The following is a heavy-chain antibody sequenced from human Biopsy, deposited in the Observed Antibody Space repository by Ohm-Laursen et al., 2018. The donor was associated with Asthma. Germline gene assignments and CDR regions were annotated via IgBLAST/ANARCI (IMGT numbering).Heavy chain of an antibody. CDR2: ISVYNGNT. J-gene: IGHJ6*02. Sequence: ASVKVPCKTSGYTFNSAGITWVRQAPGQGLEWMGWISVYNGNTKVAQKLQDRVTMITDTPTSTAYMELRSLRSDDTAVYFCARAVDYSHYYGIDVWGQGTTVTVS. CDR3: ARAVDYSHYYGIDV. D-gene: IGHD3-10*01. CDR1: GYTFNSAG. V-gene: IGHV1-18*01.